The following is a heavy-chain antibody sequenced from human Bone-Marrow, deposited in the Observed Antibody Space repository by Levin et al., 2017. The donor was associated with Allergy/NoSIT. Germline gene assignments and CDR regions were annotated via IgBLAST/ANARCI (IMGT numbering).Heavy chain of an antibody. V-gene: IGHV3-48*01. CDR2: ISSRSTTI. CDR1: GFTFSSYG. CDR3: ARDPQFDNDYSNYEDPYYFDY. J-gene: IGHJ4*02. D-gene: IGHD4-11*01. Sequence: GESLKISCEASGFTFSSYGVNWVRQAPGKGLDWVSYISSRSTTIHYAESVKGRFTISRDNAKKLVYLQMNSLRAADTAVYFCARDPQFDNDYSNYEDPYYFDYWGRGTLVTVSS.